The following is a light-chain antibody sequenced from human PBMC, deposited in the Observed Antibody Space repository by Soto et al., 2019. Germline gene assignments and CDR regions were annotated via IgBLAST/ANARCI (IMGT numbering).Light chain of an antibody. CDR3: QQRSNWPIT. Sequence: EIVMTQSPATLSVSPGERATLSCRASQSVSSYLAWYQQKPGQAHRLLIYDASNRATGIPARFSGSGSGTDFTLTISSLEPEEFAVYYCQQRSNWPITVGQGTRLEI. CDR2: DAS. CDR1: QSVSSY. V-gene: IGKV3-11*01. J-gene: IGKJ5*01.